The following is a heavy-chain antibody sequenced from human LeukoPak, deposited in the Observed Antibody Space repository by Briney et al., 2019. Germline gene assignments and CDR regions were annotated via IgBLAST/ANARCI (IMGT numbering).Heavy chain of an antibody. CDR2: IRSKAYGGTT. D-gene: IGHD6-13*01. Sequence: PGRSPRLSCTASGFTFGDYAMSWFRQAPGKGLEWVGFIRSKAYGGTTEYAASVKGRFTISRDDSKSIAYLQMNSLKTEDTAVYYCTRVDSSSRDWDYWGQGTLVTVSS. CDR3: TRVDSSSRDWDY. J-gene: IGHJ4*02. V-gene: IGHV3-49*03. CDR1: GFTFGDYA.